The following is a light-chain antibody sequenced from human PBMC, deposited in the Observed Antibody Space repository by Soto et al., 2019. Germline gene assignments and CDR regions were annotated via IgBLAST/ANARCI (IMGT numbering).Light chain of an antibody. CDR2: DAS. J-gene: IGKJ1*01. Sequence: IVMTQSPTTLSLSPGERATLSCRAHQSVSSNLAWYQQKPGQTPRLLIYDASTRATGIPDRFSGSGSGTDFTLTISGLEPEDFAVYSCQQYASSPQTFGQGTKVDIK. V-gene: IGKV3-20*01. CDR1: QSVSSN. CDR3: QQYASSPQT.